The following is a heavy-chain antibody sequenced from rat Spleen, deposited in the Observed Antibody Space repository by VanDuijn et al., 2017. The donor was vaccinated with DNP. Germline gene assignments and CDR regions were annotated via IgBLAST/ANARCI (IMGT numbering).Heavy chain of an antibody. CDR3: STRNSGYGGYFDY. CDR1: GFTFSNSD. CDR2: ISTGGGIT. D-gene: IGHD4-3*01. J-gene: IGHJ2*01. Sequence: EVQLVESGGGLVQPGGSMKLSCAASGFTFSNSDMAWVRQAPTKGLEWVASISTGGGITYYRDSVKGRFTISRDNAKSTLYLQMDSLRSEDTATYYCSTRNSGYGGYFDYWGQGVMVTVSS. V-gene: IGHV5-25*01.